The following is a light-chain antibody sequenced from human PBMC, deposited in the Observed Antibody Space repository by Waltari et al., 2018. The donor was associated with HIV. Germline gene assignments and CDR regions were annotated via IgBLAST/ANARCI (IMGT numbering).Light chain of an antibody. CDR1: QGCSNC. CDR2: DLS. J-gene: IGKJ4*01. CDR3: QQGNNFPLT. Sequence: IQMTQSPSSVSASVGGGVTISCRASQGCSNCLGWYQQRPGEAPKLLIYDLSTLQTGVPSRFSGSGSGTDFALTIDGLQPEDFTTYYCQQGNNFPLTFGGGTKVEI. V-gene: IGKV1-12*01.